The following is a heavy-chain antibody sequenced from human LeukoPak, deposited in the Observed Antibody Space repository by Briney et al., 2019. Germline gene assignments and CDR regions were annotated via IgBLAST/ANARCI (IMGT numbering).Heavy chain of an antibody. CDR3: ARCPLEGYEGNYFLYYFDS. J-gene: IGHJ4*02. CDR1: GFTLRSCS. CDR2: LTSGGGET. V-gene: IGHV3-23*01. Sequence: GGSLGLSCAGSGFTLRSCSMNWVRQAPGKGLEWVSILTSGGGETSYADSVKGRFTMSSDSSNNKVFLQMNNVKPEDTAVYYCARCPLEGYEGNYFLYYFDSWGQGTQVTVSS. D-gene: IGHD2/OR15-2a*01.